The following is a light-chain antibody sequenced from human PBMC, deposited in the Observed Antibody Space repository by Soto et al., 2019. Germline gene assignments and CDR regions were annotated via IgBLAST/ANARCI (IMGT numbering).Light chain of an antibody. CDR3: CSYAGSYTFV. CDR2: DVS. J-gene: IGLJ1*01. CDR1: SSGVGGYNY. Sequence: QSALTQPRSVSGSPGQSVTISCTGTSSGVGGYNYVSWYQQHPGKAPKLMIYDVSKRPSGVPDRFSGSNSGNTASLTISGLQAEDEADYYCCSYAGSYTFVFGTGTKVTVL. V-gene: IGLV2-11*01.